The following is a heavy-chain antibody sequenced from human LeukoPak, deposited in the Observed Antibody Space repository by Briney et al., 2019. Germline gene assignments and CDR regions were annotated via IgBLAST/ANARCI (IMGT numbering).Heavy chain of an antibody. CDR1: GFTFSGYD. Sequence: GGSLRLSCAASGFTFSGYDMSWVRQAPGKGLEWVSGISSSGSTIYYADSVKGRFTISRDNAKNSLYLQMNSLRAEDTAVYYCARLAFTYYDSSGYLDYWGQGTLVTVSS. CDR2: ISSSGSTI. D-gene: IGHD3-22*01. CDR3: ARLAFTYYDSSGYLDY. J-gene: IGHJ4*02. V-gene: IGHV3-48*03.